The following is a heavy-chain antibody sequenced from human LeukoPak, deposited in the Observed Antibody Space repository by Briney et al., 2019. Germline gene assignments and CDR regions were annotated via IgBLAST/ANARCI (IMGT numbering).Heavy chain of an antibody. CDR3: ARGPYSSNWYVDY. D-gene: IGHD6-13*01. CDR2: MSSSNSYI. J-gene: IGHJ4*02. CDR1: GFSFSTYS. V-gene: IGHV3-21*01. Sequence: PGGSLRLSCAASGFSFSTYSMKWVRQAPGKGLEWISSMSSSNSYIYYAESVKGRFTISRDNAKNSLYLQMNSLRAEDTAVYYCARGPYSSNWYVDYWGQGTLVTVAS.